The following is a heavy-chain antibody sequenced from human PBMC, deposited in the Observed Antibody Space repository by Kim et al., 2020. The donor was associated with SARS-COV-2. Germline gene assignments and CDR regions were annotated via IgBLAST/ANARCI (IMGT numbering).Heavy chain of an antibody. CDR3: AKDGNYGDYEDDS. D-gene: IGHD4-17*01. V-gene: IGHV3-33*06. Sequence: ADSVEGRFTISRENSKNTLYLQVNSLRAEDTAVYYCAKDGNYGDYEDDSWGQGTLVTVSS. J-gene: IGHJ4*02.